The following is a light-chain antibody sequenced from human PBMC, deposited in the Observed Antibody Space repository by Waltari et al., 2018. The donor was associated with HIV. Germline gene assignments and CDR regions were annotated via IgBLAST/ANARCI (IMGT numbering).Light chain of an antibody. CDR3: QVWDSSSDHVV. CDR1: NIGSKS. CDR2: DDS. Sequence: SYVLTQPPPASVAPGQTARITCGGNNIGSKSVHRYQQKPGQAPVLVVYDDSDRTSGIPARFSGSNSGNTATLTISRVEAGDEADYYCQVWDSSSDHVVFVGGSKLTVL. J-gene: IGLJ2*01. V-gene: IGLV3-21*02.